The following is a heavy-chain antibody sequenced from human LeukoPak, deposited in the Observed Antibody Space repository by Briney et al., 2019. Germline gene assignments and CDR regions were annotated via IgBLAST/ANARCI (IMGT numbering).Heavy chain of an antibody. CDR3: ARGDFWSGPIPLNWFDP. V-gene: IGHV4-59*08. Sequence: PSETLSLTCTVSGGSISSYYWSWIRQPPGKGLEWIGYIYYSGSTNYNPSLKSRVTISVDTSKNQFSLKLSSVTAADTAVYYCARGDFWSGPIPLNWFDPWGQGTLVTVSS. CDR2: IYYSGST. D-gene: IGHD3-3*01. J-gene: IGHJ5*02. CDR1: GGSISSYY.